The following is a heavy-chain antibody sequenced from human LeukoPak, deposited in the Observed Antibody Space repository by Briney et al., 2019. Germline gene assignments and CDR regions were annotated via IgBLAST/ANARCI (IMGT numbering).Heavy chain of an antibody. V-gene: IGHV3-7*01. Sequence: GGSLRLSCAASGFTFSSYWMSWVRQAPGKGLEWVANIKQDGSEKYYVDSVKGRFTISRDNAKNSLYLQMNSLRAEDTAVYYCARGQLPLYYYYYMDVWGKGTTVTVSS. J-gene: IGHJ6*03. CDR3: ARGQLPLYYYYYMDV. D-gene: IGHD2-2*01. CDR1: GFTFSSYW. CDR2: IKQDGSEK.